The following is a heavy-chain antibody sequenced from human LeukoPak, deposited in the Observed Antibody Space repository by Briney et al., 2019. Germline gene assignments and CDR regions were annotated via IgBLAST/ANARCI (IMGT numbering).Heavy chain of an antibody. J-gene: IGHJ4*02. CDR1: GGSFSGYY. CDR3: ARLRTHRQWLVEGGDY. V-gene: IGHV4-34*01. CDR2: INHSGST. Sequence: PSETLSLTCAVYGGSFSGYYWSWIRQPPGKGLEWIGEINHSGSTNYNPSLKSRVTISVDTSKNQFSLKLSSVTAADTAVYYRARLRTHRQWLVEGGDYWGQGTLVTVSS. D-gene: IGHD6-19*01.